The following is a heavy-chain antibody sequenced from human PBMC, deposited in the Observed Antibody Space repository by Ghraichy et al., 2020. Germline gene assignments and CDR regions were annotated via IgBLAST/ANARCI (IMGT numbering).Heavy chain of an antibody. CDR1: VFTFSSYW. CDR2: IKEDGSDK. Sequence: GGSLRLSCAVSVFTFSSYWMSWVRQVPGKGLEWVASIKEDGSDKSYVDSLRGRFTISRDNAKNSLYLQMSSLIAEDTAVYYCARRLVVPGATGWGYGMDVWGQGTTVTVSS. J-gene: IGHJ6*02. V-gene: IGHV3-7*01. D-gene: IGHD2-2*01. CDR3: ARRLVVPGATGWGYGMDV.